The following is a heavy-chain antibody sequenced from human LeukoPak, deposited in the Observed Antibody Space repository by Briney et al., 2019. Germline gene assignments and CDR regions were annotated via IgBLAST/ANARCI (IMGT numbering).Heavy chain of an antibody. CDR2: MNPNSGNT. CDR3: ASCTPMAGGYDDSSGYYPKYYYYGMDV. J-gene: IGHJ6*02. CDR1: GYTFTSHD. Sequence: ASVKVSCKASGYTFTSHDINWVRQATGQGLEWMGWMNPNSGNTGYAQKFQGRVTMTRNTSISTAYMELSSLRSEDTAVYYCASCTPMAGGYDDSSGYYPKYYYYGMDVWGQGTTVTVSS. D-gene: IGHD3-22*01. V-gene: IGHV1-8*01.